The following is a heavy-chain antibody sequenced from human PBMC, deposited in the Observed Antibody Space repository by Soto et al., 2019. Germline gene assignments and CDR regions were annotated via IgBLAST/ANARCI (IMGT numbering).Heavy chain of an antibody. CDR1: GGTFSSYA. CDR2: IIPIFGTA. CDR3: ARGLVGAWGYYYYGMDV. Sequence: QVQLVQSGAEVKKPGSSVKVSCKASGGTFSSYAISWVRQAPGQGLEWMGGIIPIFGTANYAQKFQGRVTITADKSTSTAYMELSSLRSEDTAVYYCARGLVGAWGYYYYGMDVWGQGTTVTVSS. J-gene: IGHJ6*02. D-gene: IGHD1-26*01. V-gene: IGHV1-69*06.